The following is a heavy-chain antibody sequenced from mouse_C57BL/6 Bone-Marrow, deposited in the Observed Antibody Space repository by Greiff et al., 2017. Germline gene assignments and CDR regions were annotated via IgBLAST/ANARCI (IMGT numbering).Heavy chain of an antibody. CDR3: AHLRVTTAYYAMDD. D-gene: IGHD2-2*01. V-gene: IGHV2-5*01. CDR1: GFSLTSYG. Sequence: VQRVESGPGLVQPSQSLSITCTVSGFSLTSYGVHWVRQSPGKGLEWLGVIWRGGSTDYNAAFMSRLSITKDNSKSQVFFKMNSLQADDTAIYYCAHLRVTTAYYAMDDWGQGTSVTVSS. CDR2: IWRGGST. J-gene: IGHJ4*01.